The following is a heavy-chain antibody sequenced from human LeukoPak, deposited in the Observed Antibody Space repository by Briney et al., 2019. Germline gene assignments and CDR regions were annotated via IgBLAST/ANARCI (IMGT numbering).Heavy chain of an antibody. V-gene: IGHV3-30*02. CDR3: ARENNGWYGGYFDY. CDR1: GFTFSSYG. CDR2: IRYDGSNK. Sequence: GGTLRLSCAASGFTFSSYGMHWVRQAPGKGLEWVAFIRYDGSNKYYADSVKGRFTISRDNSKNTLYLQMNSLRAEDTAVYYCARENNGWYGGYFDYWGQGTLVTVSS. D-gene: IGHD6-19*01. J-gene: IGHJ4*02.